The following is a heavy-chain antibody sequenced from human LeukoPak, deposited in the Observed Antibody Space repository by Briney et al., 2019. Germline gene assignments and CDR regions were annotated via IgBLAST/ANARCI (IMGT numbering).Heavy chain of an antibody. CDR3: ASPAYYGDYVH. CDR2: ISGSGGST. D-gene: IGHD4-17*01. Sequence: GGSLRLSCAASGFTFGSYAMSWVRQAPGKGLEWVSAISGSGGSTYYADSVKGRFTISRDNSKNTLYLQMNSLRADDTAVYYCASPAYYGDYVHWGQGTLVTVSS. V-gene: IGHV3-23*01. J-gene: IGHJ4*02. CDR1: GFTFGSYA.